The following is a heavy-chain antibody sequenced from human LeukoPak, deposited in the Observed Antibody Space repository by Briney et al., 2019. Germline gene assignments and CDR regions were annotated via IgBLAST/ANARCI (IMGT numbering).Heavy chain of an antibody. CDR1: GYTFTSYD. Sequence: ASVKVSCKASGYTFTSYDINWVRQATGQGLEWMGWMNPNSGNTGYAQKFQGRVTMTRNPSISTAYMELSSLRSEDTAVYYCARGFYGSGSYYNGAFDIWGQGTMVTVSS. D-gene: IGHD3-10*01. V-gene: IGHV1-8*01. CDR2: MNPNSGNT. J-gene: IGHJ3*02. CDR3: ARGFYGSGSYYNGAFDI.